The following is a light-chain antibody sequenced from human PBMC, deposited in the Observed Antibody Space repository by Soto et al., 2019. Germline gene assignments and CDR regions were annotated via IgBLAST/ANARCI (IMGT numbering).Light chain of an antibody. V-gene: IGLV1-40*01. Sequence: QSVLTQPPSVSGAPGQRVTISCAGGSSNIGAGYDVHWYQHLPGRAPKLLNYGNNNRPSGVPDRFSASKSGTSASLAVTGLQAEDEADYYCQSFDRTLIGSVFGTGTKVTVL. CDR1: SSNIGAGYD. CDR3: QSFDRTLIGSV. J-gene: IGLJ1*01. CDR2: GNN.